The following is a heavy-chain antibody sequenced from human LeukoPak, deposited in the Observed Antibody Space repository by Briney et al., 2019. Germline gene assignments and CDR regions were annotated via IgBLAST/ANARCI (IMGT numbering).Heavy chain of an antibody. D-gene: IGHD3-22*01. V-gene: IGHV1-8*02. Sequence: ASETVSFKASVGTFNINAINWVRQATGQRQEWVGGMKANSGKRGYAQKFLCRVTRTRITCISTAYMVLLSLSSEDTAVWYCAXXXXNYYDSSGYYRKSPSVDYWGQGTLVTVSS. CDR2: MKANSGKR. J-gene: IGHJ4*02. CDR1: VGTFNINA. CDR3: AXXXXNYYDSSGYYRKSPSVDY.